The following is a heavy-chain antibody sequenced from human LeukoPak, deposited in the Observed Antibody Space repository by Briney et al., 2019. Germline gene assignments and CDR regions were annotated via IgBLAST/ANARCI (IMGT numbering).Heavy chain of an antibody. Sequence: SEILSLTCTVSGGSISSYYWSWIRQPAGKGLEWIGRIYTSGSTNYNPSLKSRVTMSVDTSKNQFSLKLSSVTAADTAVYYCARGITIFGVVDYWGQRTLVTVSS. V-gene: IGHV4-4*07. D-gene: IGHD3-3*01. CDR2: IYTSGST. J-gene: IGHJ4*02. CDR1: GGSISSYY. CDR3: ARGITIFGVVDY.